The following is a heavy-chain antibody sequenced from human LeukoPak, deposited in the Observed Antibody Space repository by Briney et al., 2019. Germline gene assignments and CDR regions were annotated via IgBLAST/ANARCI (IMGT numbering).Heavy chain of an antibody. V-gene: IGHV3-21*01. Sequence: GGSLRLSCASSGFTFSSYSMNWVRQAPGKGLEWVSSISNSGTYIYYADSVEGRFTISRDNAKNSLNLQMNSLRAEDTAVYYCASRRVAADGKVFDYWGQGTLVTVSS. CDR1: GFTFSSYS. D-gene: IGHD6-13*01. J-gene: IGHJ4*02. CDR3: ASRRVAADGKVFDY. CDR2: ISNSGTYI.